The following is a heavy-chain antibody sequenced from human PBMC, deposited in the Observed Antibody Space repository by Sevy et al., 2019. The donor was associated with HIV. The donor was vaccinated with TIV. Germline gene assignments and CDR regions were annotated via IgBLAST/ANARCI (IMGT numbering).Heavy chain of an antibody. D-gene: IGHD6-19*01. V-gene: IGHV3-23*01. CDR1: GFTFSSYV. Sequence: GGSLRLSCVGSGFTFSSYVMSWVRQAPGKGLEWVSRITGSGRSTHSADSVKGRFTISRDNSKKTLYLQMNSLRAEDTAVYYCANQYSSGWTGAFDIWGQGTMVTVSS. J-gene: IGHJ3*02. CDR2: ITGSGRST. CDR3: ANQYSSGWTGAFDI.